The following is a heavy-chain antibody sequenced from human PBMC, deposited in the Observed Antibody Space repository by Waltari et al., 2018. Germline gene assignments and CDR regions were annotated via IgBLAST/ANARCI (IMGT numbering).Heavy chain of an antibody. J-gene: IGHJ1*01. D-gene: IGHD1-26*01. Sequence: EVELVESGGGLVKTGGCLRLSCAASGFPLSSYTMNWVRRAPGKGLEWVSSISSRSSYIYYADSVEGRFTVSRDNDKNLLYLQMNSLGVEDTAVYFCARDRTGGIKAAGEYFQYWGQGTLVTVSS. CDR3: ARDRTGGIKAAGEYFQY. V-gene: IGHV3-21*06. CDR1: GFPLSSYT. CDR2: ISSRSSYI.